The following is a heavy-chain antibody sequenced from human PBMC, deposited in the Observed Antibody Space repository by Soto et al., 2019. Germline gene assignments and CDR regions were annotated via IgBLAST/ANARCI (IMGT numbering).Heavy chain of an antibody. CDR3: ASDIASPGSDYFDS. V-gene: IGHV3-21*06. CDR1: GFTFRNYN. Sequence: EVQLVESGGGLVKAGGSLRLFCTASGFTFRNYNMNWVRQAPGKGLEWVSSISTGGAYMFYADSVKGRFTISRDNAQNSLFLQIDSPRAKETAVYYWASDIASPGSDYFDSWGQGTLVTVSS. CDR2: ISTGGAYM. J-gene: IGHJ4*02. D-gene: IGHD3-10*01.